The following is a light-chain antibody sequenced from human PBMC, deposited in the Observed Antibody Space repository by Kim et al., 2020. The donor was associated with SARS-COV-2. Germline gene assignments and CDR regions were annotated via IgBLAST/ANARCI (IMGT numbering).Light chain of an antibody. Sequence: DIQMTQSPSTLSASVGDRVTTSCRASQSISSWLAWYQQKPGKAPKLLIYAASTLQSGVPSRFSGSGSGTDFTLTISSLQPEDFATYYCQQLNSYPMYTFGQGTKLEI. V-gene: IGKV1-9*01. CDR1: QSISSW. CDR2: AAS. CDR3: QQLNSYPMYT. J-gene: IGKJ2*01.